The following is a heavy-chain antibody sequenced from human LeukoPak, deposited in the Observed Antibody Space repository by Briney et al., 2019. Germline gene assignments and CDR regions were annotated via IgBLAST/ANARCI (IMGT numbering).Heavy chain of an antibody. V-gene: IGHV4-59*12. D-gene: IGHD3-10*01. CDR1: GGSISSYY. Sequence: SETLSLTCTVSGGSISSYYWSWIRQPPGKGLEWIGYIYYSGSTNYNPSLKSRVTISVDTSKNQFSLKLSSVTAADTAVYYCARLTMVRGRGVAYYYYYYMDVWGKGTTVTISS. J-gene: IGHJ6*03. CDR2: IYYSGST. CDR3: ARLTMVRGRGVAYYYYYYMDV.